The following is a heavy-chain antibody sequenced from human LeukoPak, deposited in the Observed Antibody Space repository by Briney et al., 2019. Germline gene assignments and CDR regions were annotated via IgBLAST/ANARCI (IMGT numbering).Heavy chain of an antibody. CDR1: GGTFSSYA. CDR3: ASGTVTTAHTYYYYYMDV. Sequence: ASVKVSCKASGGTFSSYAISWVRQAPGQGLEWMGGIIPIFGTANYAQKFQGRVTITADKSTSTAYMELSSLRSEDTAVYYCASGTVTTAHTYYYYYMDVWGKGTTVTVSS. CDR2: IIPIFGTA. D-gene: IGHD4-17*01. V-gene: IGHV1-69*06. J-gene: IGHJ6*03.